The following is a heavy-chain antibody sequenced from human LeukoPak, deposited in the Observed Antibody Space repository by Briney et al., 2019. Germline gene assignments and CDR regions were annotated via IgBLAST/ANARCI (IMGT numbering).Heavy chain of an antibody. CDR2: IYTSGST. V-gene: IGHV4-4*07. CDR3: ARDISSGWYVGYYYGMDV. CDR1: GGSISSYY. D-gene: IGHD6-19*01. J-gene: IGHJ6*02. Sequence: IPSETLSLTCTVSGGSISSYYWSWIRQPAGKGLEWIGRIYTSGSTNHHPSLKRRVTMSVDTSKNQFSLKLSSVTAADTAVYYCARDISSGWYVGYYYGMDVWGQGTTVTVSS.